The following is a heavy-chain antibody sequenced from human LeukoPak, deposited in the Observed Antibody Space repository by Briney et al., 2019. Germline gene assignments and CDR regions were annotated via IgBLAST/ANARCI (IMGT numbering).Heavy chain of an antibody. D-gene: IGHD3-10*01. CDR1: GGSFSGYY. V-gene: IGHV4-34*01. J-gene: IGHJ5*02. Sequence: SETLSLTCAVYGGSFSGYYWSWIRQPPGKGLEWIGEINHSGSTNYNPSLKSRVTISVDTAKNQFSLKLSSVTAADTAVYYCARSRFGASPNWFDPWGQGTLVTVSS. CDR2: INHSGST. CDR3: ARSRFGASPNWFDP.